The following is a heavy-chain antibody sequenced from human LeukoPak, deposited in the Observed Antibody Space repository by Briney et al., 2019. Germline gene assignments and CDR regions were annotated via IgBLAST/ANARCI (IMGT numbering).Heavy chain of an antibody. Sequence: SETLSLTCTVSGGSISSYYWSWIRQPPGKGLEWIGEINHSGSTNYNPSLKSRVTISVDTSKNQFSLKLSSVTAADTAVYHCAVGIAAAGTRNYYYMDVWGKGTTVTVSS. CDR1: GGSISSYY. V-gene: IGHV4-34*01. CDR2: INHSGST. CDR3: AVGIAAAGTRNYYYMDV. D-gene: IGHD6-13*01. J-gene: IGHJ6*03.